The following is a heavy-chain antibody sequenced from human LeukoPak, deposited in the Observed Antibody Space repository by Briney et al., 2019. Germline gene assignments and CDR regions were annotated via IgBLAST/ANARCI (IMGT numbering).Heavy chain of an antibody. Sequence: GGSLRLSCAASGFTFSSYEMNWVRQAPGKGLECVSYTSGSGSTIYYADSVKGRFTISRDNAKNSLYLQMNSLRAEDTAVYYCARGGFNYDSYHFDYWGQGTLVTVSS. CDR3: ARGGFNYDSYHFDY. V-gene: IGHV3-48*03. CDR1: GFTFSSYE. CDR2: TSGSGSTI. D-gene: IGHD5-18*01. J-gene: IGHJ4*02.